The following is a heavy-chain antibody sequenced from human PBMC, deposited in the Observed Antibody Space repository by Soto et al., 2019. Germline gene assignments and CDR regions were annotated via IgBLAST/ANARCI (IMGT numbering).Heavy chain of an antibody. V-gene: IGHV1-69*01. CDR3: ARDGGSHSGGIDY. J-gene: IGHJ4*02. D-gene: IGHD1-26*01. CDR1: GGTFSSYS. Sequence: QVQLVQSGAEVKNPGSSVKVSCKASGGTFSSYSINWVRQAPGQGLEWMGEIIPIFGTANYAQKFQGRVTITADESTSTAYMELGSLRSEDTAVNYCARDGGSHSGGIDYWGQGTLVTVPS. CDR2: IIPIFGTA.